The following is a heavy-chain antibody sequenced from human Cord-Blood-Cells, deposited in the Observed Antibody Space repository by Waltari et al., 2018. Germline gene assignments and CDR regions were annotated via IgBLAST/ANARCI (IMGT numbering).Heavy chain of an antibody. V-gene: IGHV4-34*01. CDR2: INHSGST. CDR1: GGSFSGYY. J-gene: IGHJ3*02. CDR3: ARVRVGATDHDAFDI. D-gene: IGHD1-26*01. Sequence: QVQLQQWGAGLLKPSETLSLTCAVYGGSFSGYYWSWIRQPPGKGLEWIGEINHSGSTNYTPSLTSRVTISVDTSKNQFSLKLSSVTAADTAVYYCARVRVGATDHDAFDIWGQGTMVTVSS.